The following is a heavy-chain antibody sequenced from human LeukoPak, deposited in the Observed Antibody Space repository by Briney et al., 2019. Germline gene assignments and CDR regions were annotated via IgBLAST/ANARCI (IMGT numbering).Heavy chain of an antibody. CDR3: AREAAPTTVAGWFDP. D-gene: IGHD6-19*01. CDR2: IWYDGSNK. Sequence: PGGSLRLSCTVSGITYINFGIHWVRQAPGKGLEWVAVIWYDGSNKYYVDSVKGRFTISRDNSKNTLYLQMNSLRVEDTAVYYCAREAAPTTVAGWFDPWGQGTLVTVSS. J-gene: IGHJ5*02. CDR1: GITYINFG. V-gene: IGHV3-33*01.